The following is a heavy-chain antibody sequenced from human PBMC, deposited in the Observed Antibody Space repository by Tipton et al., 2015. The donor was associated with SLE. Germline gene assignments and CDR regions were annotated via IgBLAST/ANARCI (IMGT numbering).Heavy chain of an antibody. V-gene: IGHV4-59*01. CDR1: GGSISSYY. Sequence: TLSLTCTVSGGSISSYYWSWIRQPPGKGLEWIGYIYYSGSTNYNPSLKSRVTISVDTSKNQFSLKLSSVTAADTAVYYCARERAYYDFWSGYPDYYYYGMDVWDQGP. D-gene: IGHD3-3*01. J-gene: IGHJ6*02. CDR3: ARERAYYDFWSGYPDYYYYGMDV. CDR2: IYYSGST.